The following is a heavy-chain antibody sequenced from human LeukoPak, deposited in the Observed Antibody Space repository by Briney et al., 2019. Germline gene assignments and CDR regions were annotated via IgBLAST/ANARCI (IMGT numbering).Heavy chain of an antibody. V-gene: IGHV4-59*01. CDR1: GGSISSYY. D-gene: IGHD3-22*01. J-gene: IGHJ6*04. CDR3: ARYPMIVPLDV. Sequence: PSETLSLTCTVSGGSISSYYWSWIRQPPGKGLEWIGYIYYSGSTNYNPSLKSRVTISVDTSKNQFSLKLSSVTAADTAVYYCARYPMIVPLDVWGKGTTVTVSS. CDR2: IYYSGST.